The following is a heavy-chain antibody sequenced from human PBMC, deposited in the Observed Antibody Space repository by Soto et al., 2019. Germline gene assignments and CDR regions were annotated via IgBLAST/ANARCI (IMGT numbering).Heavy chain of an antibody. CDR1: GYNFAVYW. V-gene: IGHV5-51*01. Sequence: PGESLKISCKGSGYNFAVYWIAWVRQMPWKGLEWMGIIFPGDSQIKYSPSFQGQVTISADKSIATAYLQWNSLKASDTAIYYCARLGGTTLKVVWFDPWGQGTLVTVSS. CDR2: IFPGDSQI. D-gene: IGHD1-1*01. J-gene: IGHJ5*02. CDR3: ARLGGTTLKVVWFDP.